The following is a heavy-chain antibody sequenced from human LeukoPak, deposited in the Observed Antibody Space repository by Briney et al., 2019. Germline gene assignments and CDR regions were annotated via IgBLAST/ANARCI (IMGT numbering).Heavy chain of an antibody. Sequence: ASVKVSCMASGYTFTGYHMHWVRQAPGQGLEWMGWINPNSGGTNYAQKFQGRVTMTRDTSISTAYMELSRLRSDDTAVYYCATERRERFGSDPWGQGTLVTVSS. J-gene: IGHJ5*02. D-gene: IGHD3-10*01. CDR2: INPNSGGT. V-gene: IGHV1-2*02. CDR3: ATERRERFGSDP. CDR1: GYTFTGYH.